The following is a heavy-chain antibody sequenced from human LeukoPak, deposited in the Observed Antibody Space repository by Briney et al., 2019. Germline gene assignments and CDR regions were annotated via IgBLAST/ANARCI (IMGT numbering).Heavy chain of an antibody. CDR2: IYYDGDT. V-gene: IGHV4-39*01. D-gene: IGHD6-19*01. CDR1: GDSINNPGYY. J-gene: IGHJ4*02. Sequence: SETLSLTCTVSGDSINNPGYYWGWIRRPPGKGLEWIGTIYYDGDTYYNASLKSRVTISVDTSNNQFSLRLSSVTAADTAVYYCARSRSYYFDHWGQGTLVTASS. CDR3: ARSRSYYFDH.